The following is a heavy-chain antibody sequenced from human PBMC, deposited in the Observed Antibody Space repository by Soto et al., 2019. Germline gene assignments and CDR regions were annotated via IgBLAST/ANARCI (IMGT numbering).Heavy chain of an antibody. D-gene: IGHD3-10*01. CDR3: ALDLFWAVRGVLYY. CDR2: INGGGGNT. CDR1: GFIFSNNA. V-gene: IGHV3-23*01. J-gene: IGHJ4*02. Sequence: GGSLRLSCEASGFIFSNNAMSWVRQAPGKGLEWVSLINGGGGNTYYADSVKGRFTISRDNSKDTLYLEMNTLRAEDTAVYYCALDLFWAVRGVLYYWGQRTLVTVSA.